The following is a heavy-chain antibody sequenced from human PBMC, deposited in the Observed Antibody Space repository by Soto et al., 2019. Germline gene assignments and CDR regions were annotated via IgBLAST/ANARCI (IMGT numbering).Heavy chain of an antibody. Sequence: EVQLVESGGGLVQPGGSLRLSCAASGFAFSNYWMSWVRQAPGKGLEWVATIKQDGSEKYYVDSVKGRFTISRDKAKNSLDLQMNSLRAEDTAVYHCARGGTSIIVVVAFDDWGQGTLVTVSS. V-gene: IGHV3-7*01. CDR3: ARGGTSIIVVVAFDD. CDR1: GFAFSNYW. J-gene: IGHJ4*02. CDR2: IKQDGSEK. D-gene: IGHD3-22*01.